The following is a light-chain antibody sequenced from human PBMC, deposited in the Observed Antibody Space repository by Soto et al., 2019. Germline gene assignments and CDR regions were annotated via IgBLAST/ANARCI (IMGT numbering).Light chain of an antibody. CDR3: QTWGTGIV. CDR2: LNSDGSH. CDR1: SGHSSYI. J-gene: IGLJ2*01. Sequence: QSVLTQSSSASASLGSSVKLTCTLSSGHSSYIIAWHQQQPGKGPRYLMKLNSDGSHSKGDGIPDRFSGSSSGAERYLTISSLQSEDEADYYCQTWGTGIVFGGGTKLTVL. V-gene: IGLV4-69*01.